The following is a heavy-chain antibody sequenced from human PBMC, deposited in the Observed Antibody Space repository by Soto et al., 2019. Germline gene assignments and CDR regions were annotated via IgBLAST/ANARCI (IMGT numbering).Heavy chain of an antibody. D-gene: IGHD3-10*01. CDR1: GFSLSTSGVG. CDR3: AHTGFGEPGSYFDY. J-gene: IGHJ4*02. V-gene: IGHV2-5*02. CDR2: IYWDDDK. Sequence: QITLKESGPTLVKPTQTLTLTCTFSGFSLSTSGVGVGWIRQPPGKALEWLALIYWDDDKRYSPSLKSRLTTXKXTYXNQVVLTMTNMDPVDTATYYCAHTGFGEPGSYFDYWGQGTLVTVSS.